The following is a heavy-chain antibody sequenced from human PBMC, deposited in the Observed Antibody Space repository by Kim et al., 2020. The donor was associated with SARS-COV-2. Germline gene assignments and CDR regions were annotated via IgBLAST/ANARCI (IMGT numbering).Heavy chain of an antibody. CDR3: AKVGSGNSGWRSHFAY. CDR2: ISGDGITT. D-gene: IGHD6-19*01. J-gene: IGHJ4*02. Sequence: GGSLRLSCRDSGFSFSNYVMSWVRQAPGKELEWVSSISGDGITTYYSDSLKGRFTISRDNSKNTLYLQMGSLRADDTAVYYCAKVGSGNSGWRSHFAYWGQGTQATVT. V-gene: IGHV3-23*01. CDR1: GFSFSNYV.